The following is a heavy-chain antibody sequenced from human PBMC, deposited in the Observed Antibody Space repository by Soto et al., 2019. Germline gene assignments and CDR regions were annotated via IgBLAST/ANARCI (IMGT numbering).Heavy chain of an antibody. CDR3: ARGGRVGWELLPADY. CDR2: ISYDGSNK. V-gene: IGHV3-30-3*01. D-gene: IGHD1-26*01. Sequence: QVQLVEAGGGVVQPGRSLRLSCAASGLTFSSYAMHWVRQAPGKGLEWVAVISYDGSNKYYADSVKGRFTISRDNSKNTPYLQMNSLRAEDTAVSDCARGGRVGWELLPADYWGQGTLVTVSS. CDR1: GLTFSSYA. J-gene: IGHJ4*02.